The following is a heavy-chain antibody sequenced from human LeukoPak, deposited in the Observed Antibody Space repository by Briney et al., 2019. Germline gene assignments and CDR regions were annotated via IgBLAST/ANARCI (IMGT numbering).Heavy chain of an antibody. Sequence: ASVKVSCKASGYTFTSYDINWVRQATGQGLEWMGWINPNSGGTNYAQKFQGRVTMTRDTSISTAYMELSRLRSDDTAVYYCAREVNAAAGTDYYYGMDVWGQGTTVTVSS. CDR2: INPNSGGT. CDR1: GYTFTSYD. D-gene: IGHD6-13*01. V-gene: IGHV1-2*02. CDR3: AREVNAAAGTDYYYGMDV. J-gene: IGHJ6*02.